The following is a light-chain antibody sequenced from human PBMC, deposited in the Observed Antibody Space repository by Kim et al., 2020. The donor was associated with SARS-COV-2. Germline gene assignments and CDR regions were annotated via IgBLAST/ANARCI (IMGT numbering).Light chain of an antibody. Sequence: RATLNCKSSQTVLYTSNNKTYLAWYQQKPGQAPKLLIYWASIRESVVSDRFSGSGSETDFTLTISSLQAEDVAVYYCQQYYSTPRSFGQGTKLEI. CDR3: QQYYSTPRS. J-gene: IGKJ2*04. V-gene: IGKV4-1*01. CDR1: QTVLYTSNNKTY. CDR2: WAS.